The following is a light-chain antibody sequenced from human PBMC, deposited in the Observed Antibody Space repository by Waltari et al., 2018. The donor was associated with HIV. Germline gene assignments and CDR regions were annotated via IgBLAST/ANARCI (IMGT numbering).Light chain of an antibody. CDR2: EVN. Sequence: QSALTQSASVSGSPGQSITISCTGTRPNLGSYHPVSWYQPHPGKAPKVIIYEVNKRPSGVSNRFSGSTSGSTASLTISGLQAEDEADYYCCSYAGSSNVVFGGGTKLTVL. CDR1: RPNLGSYHP. CDR3: CSYAGSSNVV. V-gene: IGLV2-23*02. J-gene: IGLJ2*01.